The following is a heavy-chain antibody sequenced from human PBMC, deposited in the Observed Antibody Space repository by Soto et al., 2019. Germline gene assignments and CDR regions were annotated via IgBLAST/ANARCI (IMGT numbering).Heavy chain of an antibody. J-gene: IGHJ5*02. V-gene: IGHV1-18*01. CDR3: ARDRSVAVAGPGWFDP. CDR2: IRAYNGNT. D-gene: IGHD6-19*01. CDR1: GYTFTTYG. Sequence: GASVKVSCKASGYTFTTYGISWVRQAPGQGLEWMGWIRAYNGNTDYAQKLQGRVTMTTDTSTSTAYMELRSLRSDDTAVYYCARDRSVAVAGPGWFDPWGQGTLVTVSS.